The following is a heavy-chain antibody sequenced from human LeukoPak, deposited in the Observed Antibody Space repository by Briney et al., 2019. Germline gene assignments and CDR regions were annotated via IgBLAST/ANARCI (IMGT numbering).Heavy chain of an antibody. V-gene: IGHV1-69*13. D-gene: IGHD5-24*01. J-gene: IGHJ4*02. CDR1: GGTFSSYA. Sequence: ASVKVSCKASGGTFSSYAISWVRQAPGQGLEWMGGIIPIFGTANYAQKIQGRVTITADESTSTAYMELSSLRSEDTAVYYCARFGRRDGYNYFDYWGQGTLVTVSS. CDR2: IIPIFGTA. CDR3: ARFGRRDGYNYFDY.